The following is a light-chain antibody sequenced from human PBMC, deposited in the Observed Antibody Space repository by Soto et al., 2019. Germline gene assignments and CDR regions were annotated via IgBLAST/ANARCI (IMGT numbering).Light chain of an antibody. CDR1: QSISSW. CDR2: KAS. J-gene: IGKJ1*01. V-gene: IGKV1-5*03. Sequence: DIQMTQSPSTLSASVGDRVTITCRASQSISSWLAWYQQKPGKAPNLLIYKASTLESGVPSRFSGSGSGTGFTLTISSLQADDFATYYCQQYNSYWTFGQGTKVEIK. CDR3: QQYNSYWT.